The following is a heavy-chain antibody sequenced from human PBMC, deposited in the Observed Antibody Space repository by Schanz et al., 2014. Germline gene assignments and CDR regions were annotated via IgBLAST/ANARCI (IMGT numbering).Heavy chain of an antibody. CDR2: INQDGSEK. V-gene: IGHV3-7*01. J-gene: IGHJ4*02. Sequence: EGQLVESGGGLVQPGGSVRLSCGASGFSFSTHWMAWVRQAPGKGLEWVANINQDGSEKYYVDSVKGRFTISRDNAKNSLYLQMNGLRAEDTAVFYCARDGAELYYFDDWGQGTLVTVSS. CDR3: ARDGAELYYFDD. D-gene: IGHD1-1*01. CDR1: GFSFSTHW.